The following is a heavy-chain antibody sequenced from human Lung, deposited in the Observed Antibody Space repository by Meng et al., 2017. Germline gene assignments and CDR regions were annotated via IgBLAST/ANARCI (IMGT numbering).Heavy chain of an antibody. Sequence: VQLPQWGAGLLKPSETLSLTCVVSGGSFSDYYWSWIRQPPGKGLEWIGEINHSGSTNYNPSLESRATISVDTSQNNLSLKLSSVTPADSAVYYCARGPTTMAHDFDYWGQGTLVTVSS. CDR1: GGSFSDYY. CDR3: ARGPTTMAHDFDY. CDR2: INHSGST. V-gene: IGHV4-34*01. J-gene: IGHJ4*02. D-gene: IGHD4-11*01.